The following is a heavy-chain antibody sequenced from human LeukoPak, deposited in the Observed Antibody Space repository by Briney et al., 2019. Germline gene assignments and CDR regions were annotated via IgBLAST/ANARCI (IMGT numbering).Heavy chain of an antibody. V-gene: IGHV3-21*01. CDR2: ISSSSSYI. J-gene: IGHJ6*03. Sequence: GGSLRLSCAASGFTFSSYSMNWVRQAPGKGLEWVSSISSSSSYIYYADSVKGRFTISRDNAKNSLYLQMSSLRAEGTAVYYCARGKYCTNGVCYHYYYYYMDVWGKGTTVTVSS. D-gene: IGHD2-8*01. CDR3: ARGKYCTNGVCYHYYYYYMDV. CDR1: GFTFSSYS.